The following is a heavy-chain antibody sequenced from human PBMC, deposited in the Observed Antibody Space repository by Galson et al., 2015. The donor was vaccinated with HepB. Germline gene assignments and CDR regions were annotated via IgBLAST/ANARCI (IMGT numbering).Heavy chain of an antibody. V-gene: IGHV1-18*01. Sequence: SVKVSCKASGYTFTSYGISWVRQAPGQGLEWMGWISAYNGNTNYAQKLQGRVTMTTDTSTSTAYMELRSLRSDDTAVYYCATSRKFGVTYYFDYWGQGTLVTVSS. CDR1: GYTFTSYG. J-gene: IGHJ4*02. D-gene: IGHD2-21*02. CDR2: ISAYNGNT. CDR3: ATSRKFGVTYYFDY.